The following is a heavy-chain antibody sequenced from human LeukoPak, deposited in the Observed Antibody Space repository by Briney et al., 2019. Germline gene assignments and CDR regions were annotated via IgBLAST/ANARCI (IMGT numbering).Heavy chain of an antibody. Sequence: GSLRLSCAASGFTFSSYAMSWIRQPPGKGLEWIGEINHSGSTNYNPSLKSRVTISVDTSKNQFSLKLSSVTAADTAVYYCARVGSGSSRYWGQGTLVTVSS. V-gene: IGHV4-34*01. J-gene: IGHJ4*02. CDR3: ARVGSGSSRY. CDR2: INHSGST. CDR1: GFTFSSYA. D-gene: IGHD3-10*01.